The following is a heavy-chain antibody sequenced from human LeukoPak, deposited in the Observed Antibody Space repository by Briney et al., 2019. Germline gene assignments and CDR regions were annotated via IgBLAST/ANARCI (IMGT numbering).Heavy chain of an antibody. J-gene: IGHJ5*02. CDR1: GFTFSSYA. Sequence: PGGSLRLSCAASGFTFSSYAMHWVRQAPGKGLEWVAVISYDGSNKSYADSVKGPFTISRDNSKNTLYLQMNSLRTEDTAVYYCARDGAGAPDWFDPWGQGTLVTVSS. D-gene: IGHD1-26*01. V-gene: IGHV3-30*04. CDR2: ISYDGSNK. CDR3: ARDGAGAPDWFDP.